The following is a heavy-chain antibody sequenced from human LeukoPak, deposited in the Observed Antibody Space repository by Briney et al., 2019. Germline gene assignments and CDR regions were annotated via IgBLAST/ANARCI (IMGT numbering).Heavy chain of an antibody. J-gene: IGHJ4*02. CDR3: ARGGYFDWLLIYYFDY. D-gene: IGHD3-9*01. V-gene: IGHV1-2*02. CDR2: INPNSGGT. Sequence: ASVKVSCKASGYTFTGYYMHWVRQAPGQGLEWMGWINPNSGGTNYAQKFLGRVTMTRDTSISTAYMELSRLRSDDTAVYYCARGGYFDWLLIYYFDYWGQGTLVTVSS. CDR1: GYTFTGYY.